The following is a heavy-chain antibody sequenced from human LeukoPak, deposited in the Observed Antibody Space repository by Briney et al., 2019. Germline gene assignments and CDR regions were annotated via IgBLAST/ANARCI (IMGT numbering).Heavy chain of an antibody. Sequence: GSSVKVSCKASGGTFSSYAISWVRQAPGQGLEWMGRNIPILGTANYAQKFQGRVTITADESTSTAYMELSSLRSEDTAVYYCASESIAALFGYWGLGTLVTVSS. D-gene: IGHD6-6*01. V-gene: IGHV1-69*11. J-gene: IGHJ4*02. CDR1: GGTFSSYA. CDR3: ASESIAALFGY. CDR2: NIPILGTA.